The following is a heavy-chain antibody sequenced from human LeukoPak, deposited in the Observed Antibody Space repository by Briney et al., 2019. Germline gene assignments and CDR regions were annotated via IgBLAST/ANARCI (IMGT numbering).Heavy chain of an antibody. J-gene: IGHJ6*03. Sequence: GESLKISCKGSGYSFTSYWIGWVRQMPGKGLEWMGIIYPGDSDTRYSPSFQGQVTISADKSISTAYLQWSSLKASDTAMYYCARSLEGSGWPLYYYYYMDVWGKGTTVTVSS. CDR2: IYPGDSDT. CDR3: ARSLEGSGWPLYYYYYMDV. V-gene: IGHV5-51*01. CDR1: GYSFTSYW. D-gene: IGHD6-19*01.